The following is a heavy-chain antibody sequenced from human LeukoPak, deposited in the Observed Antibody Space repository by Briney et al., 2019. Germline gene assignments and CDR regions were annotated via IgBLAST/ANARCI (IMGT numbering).Heavy chain of an antibody. CDR1: GGSISGYY. V-gene: IGHV4-59*01. D-gene: IGHD3-22*01. Sequence: SEPLSLTCTVSGGSISGYYWNWIRQPPGKGREWIGYIYYSGSTNYNPSLKSRVTISADTSKNQLSLKLSSVTAADTAIYYCARDRGGSYYDSSGSVTNIWGQGTMVTVSS. CDR3: ARDRGGSYYDSSGSVTNI. CDR2: IYYSGST. J-gene: IGHJ3*02.